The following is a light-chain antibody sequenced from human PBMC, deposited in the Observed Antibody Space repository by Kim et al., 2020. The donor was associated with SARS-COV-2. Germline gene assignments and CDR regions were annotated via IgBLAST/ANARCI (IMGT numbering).Light chain of an antibody. Sequence: QSALTQTPSASGSPGQSVTISCTGTSRDVGAYNYVSWYQQYPGKAPKLMISEVNKRPSGVPDRFSGSKSGNTASLTVSGLQAEDEADYYCSSYAGSSNVVFGGGTQLTVL. CDR1: SRDVGAYNY. V-gene: IGLV2-8*01. CDR3: SSYAGSSNVV. J-gene: IGLJ3*02. CDR2: EVN.